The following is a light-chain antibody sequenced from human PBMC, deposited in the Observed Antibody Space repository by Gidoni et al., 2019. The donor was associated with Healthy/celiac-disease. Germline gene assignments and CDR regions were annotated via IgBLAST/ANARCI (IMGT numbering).Light chain of an antibody. CDR3: QQYGSSPRLT. CDR1: QSVSSSY. V-gene: IGKV3-20*01. J-gene: IGKJ4*01. Sequence: EIVLTQSPGTLSLSPGARATLSCRASQSVSSSYLAWYQQKPGQAPRLLIDGASSRATSIPDRFSGSGSGTDFTRTISRLEPEDFAVYYCQQYGSSPRLTFGGGTKVEIK. CDR2: GAS.